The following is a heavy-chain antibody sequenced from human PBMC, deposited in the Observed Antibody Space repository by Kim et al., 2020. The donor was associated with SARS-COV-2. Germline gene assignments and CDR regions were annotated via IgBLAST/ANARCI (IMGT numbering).Heavy chain of an antibody. CDR3: ATLPAIFGVVIMGY. V-gene: IGHV1-24*01. CDR2: FDSEDGET. J-gene: IGHJ4*02. CDR1: GYTLIELS. Sequence: ASVKVSCKVSGYTLIELSMHWVRQAPGKGLEWMGGFDSEDGETIYAQKFQGRVTMTEVTSTDTAYMELSSLRSEDTAVYYCATLPAIFGVVIMGYWGQGTLVTVSS. D-gene: IGHD3-3*01.